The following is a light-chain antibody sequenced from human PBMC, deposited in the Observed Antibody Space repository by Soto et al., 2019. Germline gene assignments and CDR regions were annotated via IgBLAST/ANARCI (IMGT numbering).Light chain of an antibody. CDR2: GAS. Sequence: EIVMTQSPATLSVSPGERASLSCRASQSVSSNLAWYQYTPGQAPRLLIYGASTRATGIPARFSGSGSGTEFTLTISSLEPEDFAVFYCHQYGISPPTFGPGTKVDIK. V-gene: IGKV3-15*01. J-gene: IGKJ1*01. CDR3: HQYGISPPT. CDR1: QSVSSN.